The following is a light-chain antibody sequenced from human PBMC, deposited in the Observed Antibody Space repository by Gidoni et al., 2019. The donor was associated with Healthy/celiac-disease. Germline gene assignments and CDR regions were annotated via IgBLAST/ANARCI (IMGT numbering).Light chain of an antibody. CDR1: SSNIGSNY. Sequence: QSVLTQPPSASGTPVQRVTISCSGSSSNIGSNYVYWYQQLPGTAPKLLIYRNNQRPSGVPDRFSGSKSGTSASLAISGLRSEGEADYYCAAWDDSLSGWVFGGGTKLTVL. CDR3: AAWDDSLSGWV. CDR2: RNN. J-gene: IGLJ3*02. V-gene: IGLV1-47*01.